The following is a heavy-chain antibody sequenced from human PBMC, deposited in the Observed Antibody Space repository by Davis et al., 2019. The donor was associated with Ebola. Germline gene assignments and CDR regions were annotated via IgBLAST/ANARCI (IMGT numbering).Heavy chain of an antibody. CDR2: IWYDGSNK. CDR1: GFTFSSYG. J-gene: IGHJ6*02. CDR3: ARAAPGGYYYYGMDV. V-gene: IGHV3-33*01. Sequence: GGSLRLSCAASGFTFSSYGMHWVRQAPGKGLEWVAVIWYDGSNKYYADSVKGRFTISRDNSKNTLYLQMNSLRAEDTAVYYCARAAPGGYYYYGMDVWGQGTTVTVSS. D-gene: IGHD1-14*01.